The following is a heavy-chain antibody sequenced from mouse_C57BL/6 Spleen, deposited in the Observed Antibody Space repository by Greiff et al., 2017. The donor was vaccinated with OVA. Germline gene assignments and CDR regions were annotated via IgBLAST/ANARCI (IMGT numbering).Heavy chain of an antibody. CDR1: GYTFTSYW. CDR3: ATVVADYYAMDY. V-gene: IGHV1-64*01. Sequence: QVQLQQSGAELVKPGASVKLSCKASGYTFTSYWMHWVKQRPGQGLEWIGMIHPNSGSTNYNEKLKSKATLTVDKSSSTAYMQLSSLTSEDSAVYYCATVVADYYAMDYWGQGTSVTVSS. J-gene: IGHJ4*01. D-gene: IGHD1-1*01. CDR2: IHPNSGST.